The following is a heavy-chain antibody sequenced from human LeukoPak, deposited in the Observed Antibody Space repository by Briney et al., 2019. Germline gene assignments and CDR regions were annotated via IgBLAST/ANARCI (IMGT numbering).Heavy chain of an antibody. Sequence: GGSLRLSCAASGFSFNSDWMDWVRQAPGKGLEWVANIKHDESEKNYLDSVKGRFTISRDNAQNSLYLQMNGMRVEDTAVYYCTRRLDDWGQGTLVTVSS. D-gene: IGHD3-16*01. CDR3: TRRLDD. CDR1: GFSFNSDW. J-gene: IGHJ4*02. CDR2: IKHDESEK. V-gene: IGHV3-7*01.